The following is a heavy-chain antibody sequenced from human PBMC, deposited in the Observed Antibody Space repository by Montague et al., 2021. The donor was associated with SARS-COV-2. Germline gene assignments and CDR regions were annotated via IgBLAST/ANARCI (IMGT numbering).Heavy chain of an antibody. D-gene: IGHD3-10*01. CDR3: VRVSWYYYGSGAFDY. Sequence: SETLSLTCTVSGRSIISTSSYWGWIRQPPGGGLEWIGSISHRENTFYNPSLKSPVTISVDTSKNQFSLKMISVIAADTGIYYCVRVSWYYYGSGAFDYWGQGTLVTVSA. V-gene: IGHV4-39*07. J-gene: IGHJ4*02. CDR1: GRSIISTSSY. CDR2: ISHRENT.